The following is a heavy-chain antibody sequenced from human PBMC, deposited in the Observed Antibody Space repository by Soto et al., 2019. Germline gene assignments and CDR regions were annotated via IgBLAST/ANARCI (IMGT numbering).Heavy chain of an antibody. CDR3: ARGRYGDY. Sequence: QVHLVQSGAEVKKPGASVKVSWKCSGYGFTTYGITWVRQAPGQGLEWMAWISAHNGNTDYAQKLQGRVTVTRDTSTSTAYMELRSLRSDDTAMYYCARGRYGDYWGQGALVTVSS. D-gene: IGHD1-1*01. CDR1: GYGFTTYG. V-gene: IGHV1-18*01. CDR2: ISAHNGNT. J-gene: IGHJ4*02.